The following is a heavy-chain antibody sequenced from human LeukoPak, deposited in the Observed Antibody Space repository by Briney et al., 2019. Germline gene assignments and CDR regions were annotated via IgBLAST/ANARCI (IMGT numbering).Heavy chain of an antibody. J-gene: IGHJ5*02. D-gene: IGHD1-1*01. V-gene: IGHV1-18*01. CDR3: ARERHGYNWNDPGGLGGPDWFDP. Sequence: ASVKVSCKASGYTFTSYGISWVRQAPGQGPEWMGWISAYNGNTNYAQKFQGRVTITADESTSTAYMELSSLRSEDTAVYYCARERHGYNWNDPGGLGGPDWFDPWGQGTLVTVSS. CDR2: ISAYNGNT. CDR1: GYTFTSYG.